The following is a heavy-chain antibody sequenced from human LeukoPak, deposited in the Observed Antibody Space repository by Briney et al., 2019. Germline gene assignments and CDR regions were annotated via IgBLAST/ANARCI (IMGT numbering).Heavy chain of an antibody. J-gene: IGHJ5*02. CDR1: GGSISSGGYS. Sequence: SQTLSLTCAVSGGSISSGGYSWSWIRQPPGKGLEWIGYIYHSGSTYYNPSLKSRVTISVDRSKNQFSLKLSSVTAADTAVYYCAGGGPYGSGVRWFDPWGQGTLVTVSS. D-gene: IGHD3-10*01. CDR2: IYHSGST. CDR3: AGGGPYGSGVRWFDP. V-gene: IGHV4-30-2*01.